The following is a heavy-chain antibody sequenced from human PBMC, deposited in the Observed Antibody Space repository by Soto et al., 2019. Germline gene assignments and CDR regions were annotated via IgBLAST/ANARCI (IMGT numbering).Heavy chain of an antibody. V-gene: IGHV2-5*01. CDR1: GFSLTTSGVG. CDR3: APRRVTSYVHWFDP. CDR2: IYWNEEK. J-gene: IGHJ5*02. Sequence: QITVKESGPTVVKPTQTLTLTCTFSGFSLTTSGVGVGWIRQAPGKALEWLAIIYWNEEKYYSPPLKSRLSITKDTSKNQVVLTMTNMDPMDTATYYCAPRRVTSYVHWFDPWGQGTLVTVSS. D-gene: IGHD3-10*02.